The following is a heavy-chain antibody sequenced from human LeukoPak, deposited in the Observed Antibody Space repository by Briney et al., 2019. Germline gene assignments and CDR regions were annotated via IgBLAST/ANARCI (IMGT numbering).Heavy chain of an antibody. Sequence: PGGSLRLSCAASGFTFDDNAMHWVRHAPGKGLEWVSGISWNSGSIGYADSVKGRFTISRDNAKNSLYLQMNSLRAEDTALYYCAKGGRYYYDSSGYSFDYWGQGTLVTVSS. CDR2: ISWNSGSI. D-gene: IGHD3-22*01. J-gene: IGHJ4*02. CDR3: AKGGRYYYDSSGYSFDY. V-gene: IGHV3-9*01. CDR1: GFTFDDNA.